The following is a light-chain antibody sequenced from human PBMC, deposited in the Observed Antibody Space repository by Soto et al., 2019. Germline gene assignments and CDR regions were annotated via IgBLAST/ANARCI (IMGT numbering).Light chain of an antibody. J-gene: IGKJ2*01. CDR1: QSISTE. V-gene: IGKV3-15*01. Sequence: EIVMTQSPSTLSVSPGERATLSCRASQSISTELAWYQQKPGQPPILLIYSASTMATGVPARFTGSGSGSEFTLTISGLQSEDFAVYYCQQGHNWPLTFGQGTRLEI. CDR2: SAS. CDR3: QQGHNWPLT.